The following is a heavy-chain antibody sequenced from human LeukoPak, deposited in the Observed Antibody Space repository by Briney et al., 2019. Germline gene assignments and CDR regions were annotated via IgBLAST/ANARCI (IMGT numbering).Heavy chain of an antibody. Sequence: PGGSLRLSCAASGFTFSSYSMNWVCQAPGKGLEWVSSISSSSSYIYYADSVEGRFTISRDNAKNSLYLQMNSLRAEDTAVYYCARNPVDSSGPEYFQHWGQGTLVTVSS. V-gene: IGHV3-21*01. CDR1: GFTFSSYS. CDR2: ISSSSSYI. D-gene: IGHD3-22*01. CDR3: ARNPVDSSGPEYFQH. J-gene: IGHJ1*01.